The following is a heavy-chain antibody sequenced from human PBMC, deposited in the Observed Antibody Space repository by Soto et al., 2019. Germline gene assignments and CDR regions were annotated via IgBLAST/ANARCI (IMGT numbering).Heavy chain of an antibody. J-gene: IGHJ4*02. Sequence: AGGSLRLSCAASGFTFSSYSMNWVRQAPGKGLEWVSYISSSGSTIYYADSVKGRFTISRDNAKNSLYLQMNSLRAEDTAVYYCARALSSGYDSSFDYWGQGTLVTVSS. V-gene: IGHV3-48*04. CDR1: GFTFSSYS. D-gene: IGHD5-12*01. CDR3: ARALSSGYDSSFDY. CDR2: ISSSGSTI.